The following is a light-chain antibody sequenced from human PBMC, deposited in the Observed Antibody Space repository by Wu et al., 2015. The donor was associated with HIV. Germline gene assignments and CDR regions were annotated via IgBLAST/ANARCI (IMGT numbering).Light chain of an antibody. CDR3: QQRSNWPWT. CDR1: QSVSSY. V-gene: IGKV3-11*01. Sequence: EIVLTQSPGTLSLSPGERATLSCRASQSVSSYLAWYQQNPGQAPRLLIYDSSNRATGIPARFSGSGSGTDFTLTISSLEPEDFAVYYCQQRSNWPWTFGQGTKVEIK. J-gene: IGKJ1*01. CDR2: DSS.